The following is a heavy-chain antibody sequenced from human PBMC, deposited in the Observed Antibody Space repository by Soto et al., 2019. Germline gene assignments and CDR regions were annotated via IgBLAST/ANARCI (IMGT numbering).Heavy chain of an antibody. D-gene: IGHD3-22*01. CDR2: IYYSGST. CDR1: GGSISSGDYY. CDR3: ARGAVVNFDS. Sequence: SETLSLTCTVSGGSISSGDYYWSWIRQHPGKGLEWIGSIYYSGSTYYNPSLKSRVTISVDRSKNQFSLKLTSVTAADTAVYYCARGAVVNFDSWGQGTLVTVSS. V-gene: IGHV4-39*07. J-gene: IGHJ4*02.